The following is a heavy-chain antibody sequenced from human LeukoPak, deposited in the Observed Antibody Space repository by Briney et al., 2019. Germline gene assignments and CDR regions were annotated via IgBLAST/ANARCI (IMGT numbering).Heavy chain of an antibody. V-gene: IGHV1-69*01. CDR1: GGTFISYA. Sequence: ASVKVSCKASGGTFISYAISWVRQAPGQGLEWMGGIIPIFGTANYAQKFQGRVTITADESTSTAYMELSSLRSEDTAVYYCARGIGSVAAYCGGDCYSDYDYWGQGTLVTVSS. CDR3: ARGIGSVAAYCGGDCYSDYDY. CDR2: IIPIFGTA. D-gene: IGHD2-21*01. J-gene: IGHJ4*02.